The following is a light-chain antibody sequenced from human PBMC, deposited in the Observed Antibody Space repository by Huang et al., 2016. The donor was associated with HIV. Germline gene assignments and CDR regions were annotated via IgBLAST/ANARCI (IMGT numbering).Light chain of an antibody. Sequence: DIQMTQSPSTLSASIGDRGTITCRASQTITWWLAWYQQKPGKAHKVLIYKAASLESGVPSRFLGSGSGTEFTLTISSLQPDDFATYYCQQYNAYPWTFGQGTKVEI. CDR1: QTITWW. V-gene: IGKV1-5*03. CDR3: QQYNAYPWT. J-gene: IGKJ1*01. CDR2: KAA.